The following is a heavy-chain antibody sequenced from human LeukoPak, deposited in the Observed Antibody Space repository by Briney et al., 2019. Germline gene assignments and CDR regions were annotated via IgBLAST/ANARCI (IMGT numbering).Heavy chain of an antibody. V-gene: IGHV4-59*12. CDR1: GGSISSYY. Sequence: PSETLSLTCTVSGGSISSYYWSWIRQPPGKGLEWIGYIYYSGSTNYNPSLKSRVTISVDKSKNQFSLKLSSVTAADTAVYYCARDGSSGYYLDHWGQGTLVTVSS. D-gene: IGHD3-22*01. CDR3: ARDGSSGYYLDH. CDR2: IYYSGST. J-gene: IGHJ4*02.